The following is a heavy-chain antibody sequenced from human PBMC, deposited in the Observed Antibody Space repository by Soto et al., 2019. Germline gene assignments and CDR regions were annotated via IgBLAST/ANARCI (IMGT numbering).Heavy chain of an antibody. CDR1: GGSISSSSYY. CDR3: ARYIPPLKISPPYYYYYYMDV. Sequence: SETLSLTCTVSGGSISSSSYYWGWIRQPPGKGLEWIGSIYYSGSTYYNPSLKSRVTISVDTSKNQFSLKLSSVTAADTAVYYCARYIPPLKISPPYYYYYYMDVWGKGTTVTVSS. CDR2: IYYSGST. V-gene: IGHV4-39*01. J-gene: IGHJ6*03. D-gene: IGHD2-15*01.